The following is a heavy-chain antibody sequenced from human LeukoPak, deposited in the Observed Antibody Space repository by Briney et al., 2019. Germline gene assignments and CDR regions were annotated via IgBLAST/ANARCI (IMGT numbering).Heavy chain of an antibody. CDR1: GGSISSYY. J-gene: IGHJ6*02. CDR2: IYYSGST. Sequence: SETLSLTCSVSGGSISSYYWNWIRQPPGKGLEWIGYIYYSGSTNYNPSLKSRVTISVDTSKNQFSLKLSSVTAADTAVYYCAGAVAGYYYYYGMDVWGQGTTVTVSS. CDR3: AGAVAGYYYYYGMDV. D-gene: IGHD6-19*01. V-gene: IGHV4-59*01.